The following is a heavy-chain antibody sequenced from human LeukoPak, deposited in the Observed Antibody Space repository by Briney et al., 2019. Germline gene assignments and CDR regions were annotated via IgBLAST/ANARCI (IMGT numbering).Heavy chain of an antibody. Sequence: PGGSLRLSCAASGFTFSYYWMTWVRQAPGKGLEWVANIKQDGGERYYVDSVRGRFTISRDNAKNSLYLEMNSLRAEDAAVYYCAKDLFSFLGWSRHTFGMDVWGQGTTVTVSS. J-gene: IGHJ6*02. CDR2: IKQDGGER. CDR1: GFTFSYYW. CDR3: AKDLFSFLGWSRHTFGMDV. D-gene: IGHD3-3*02. V-gene: IGHV3-7*03.